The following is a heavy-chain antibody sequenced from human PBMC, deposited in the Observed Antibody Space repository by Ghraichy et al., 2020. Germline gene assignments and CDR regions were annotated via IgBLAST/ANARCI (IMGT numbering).Heavy chain of an antibody. CDR1: GFTFSSYW. Sequence: GGSLRLSCAASGFTFSSYWMHWVRQAPGKGLVWVSRINSDGSSTSYADSVKGRFTISRDNAKNTLYLQMNSLRAEDTAVYYCARGTGGGSWKTYYYYYMDVWGKGTTVTVSS. D-gene: IGHD2-15*01. V-gene: IGHV3-74*01. CDR2: INSDGSST. CDR3: ARGTGGGSWKTYYYYYMDV. J-gene: IGHJ6*03.